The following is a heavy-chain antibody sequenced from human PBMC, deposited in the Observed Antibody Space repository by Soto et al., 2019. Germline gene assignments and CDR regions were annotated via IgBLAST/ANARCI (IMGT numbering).Heavy chain of an antibody. CDR1: GYTFTGYY. CDR2: INPNSGGT. Sequence: ASVKVSCKAPGYTFTGYYMHWVRQAPGQGLEWMGWINPNSGGTNYAQKFQGWVTMTRDTSISTAYMELSRLRSDDTAVYYCARCRGYSYGPYYYGMDVWGQGTTVTVSS. D-gene: IGHD5-18*01. V-gene: IGHV1-2*04. CDR3: ARCRGYSYGPYYYGMDV. J-gene: IGHJ6*02.